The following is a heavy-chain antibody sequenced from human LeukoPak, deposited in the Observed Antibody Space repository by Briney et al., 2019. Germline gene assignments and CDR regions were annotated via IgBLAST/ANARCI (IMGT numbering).Heavy chain of an antibody. CDR2: LYTNGST. CDR1: GGSISSYY. CDR3: ARESLWLAQNPTNYYYYYYMDV. V-gene: IGHV4-4*07. D-gene: IGHD6-19*01. J-gene: IGHJ6*03. Sequence: SETLSLTCTVSGGSISSYYWNWIRQPAGKGLEWIGRLYTNGSTNYNPSPKSRVTMSVGTSKNQFSLKLSSVTAADTAVYFCARESLWLAQNPTNYYYYYYMDVWGKGTTVTISS.